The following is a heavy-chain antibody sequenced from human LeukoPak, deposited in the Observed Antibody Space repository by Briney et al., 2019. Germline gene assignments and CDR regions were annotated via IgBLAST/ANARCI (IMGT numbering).Heavy chain of an antibody. D-gene: IGHD5-12*01. CDR1: GFTFSSYD. CDR3: ARVFFLTITTPDY. CDR2: IWYDGSNK. Sequence: GGSLRLSCAASGFTFSSYDMHWVRQAPGKGLEWVAVIWYDGSNKYYADSVKGRFTISRDNSKNTLYLQMNSLRAEDTAVFYCARVFFLTITTPDYWGQGTLVTVSS. V-gene: IGHV3-33*01. J-gene: IGHJ4*02.